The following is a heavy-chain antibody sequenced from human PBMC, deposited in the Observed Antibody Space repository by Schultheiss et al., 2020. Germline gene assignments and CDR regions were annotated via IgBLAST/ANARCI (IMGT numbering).Heavy chain of an antibody. Sequence: SETLSLTCTVSGGSISSGGYYWSWIRQHPGKGLEWIGYIYYSGSTYYNPSLKSLVTISVDTSKNQFSLKLSSVTAADTAVYYCARESYMVVPAAMGGRTSKYNWFDPWGQGTLVTVSS. CDR2: IYYSGST. J-gene: IGHJ5*02. V-gene: IGHV4-31*01. CDR1: GGSISSGGYY. CDR3: ARESYMVVPAAMGGRTSKYNWFDP. D-gene: IGHD2-2*01.